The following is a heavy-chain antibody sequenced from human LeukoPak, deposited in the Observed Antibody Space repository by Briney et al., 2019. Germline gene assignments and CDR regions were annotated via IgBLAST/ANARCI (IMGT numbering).Heavy chain of an antibody. CDR2: INHSGST. CDR1: GGSFSGYY. D-gene: IGHD5-12*01. V-gene: IGHV4-34*01. J-gene: IGHJ4*02. CDR3: ARGVARSFDY. Sequence: SETLSLTCAVYGGSFSGYYWSWIRQPPGKGLEWIGEINHSGSTNYNPSLKSRVTISVDTSKNQFSLKLSSVTAADTAVYYRARGVARSFDYWGQGTLVTVSS.